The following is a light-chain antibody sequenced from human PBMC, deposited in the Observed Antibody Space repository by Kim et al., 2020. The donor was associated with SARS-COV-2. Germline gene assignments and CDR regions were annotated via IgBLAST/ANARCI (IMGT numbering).Light chain of an antibody. Sequence: SYELTQPPSVSVSPGQTASITCSGDKLGDKYACWYQQKPGQSPVLVIYKDSKRPSGIPGRFSGSNSGNTATLTISGTQAMDEADYYCQAWDSSTAVFGGGTQLTVL. CDR1: KLGDKY. CDR3: QAWDSSTAV. V-gene: IGLV3-1*01. CDR2: KDS. J-gene: IGLJ3*02.